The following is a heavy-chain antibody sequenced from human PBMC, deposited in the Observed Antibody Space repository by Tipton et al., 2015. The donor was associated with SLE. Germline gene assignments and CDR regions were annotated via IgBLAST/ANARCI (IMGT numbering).Heavy chain of an antibody. Sequence: TLSLTCTVSGDSTNSHYWSWIRQPPGKGLEWIGYIYYSGSTNYNPSLKSRVTISVDTSKNQFSLKLSSVTAADTAVYYCARTGYSSSWLYFQHWGQGTLVTVSS. V-gene: IGHV4-59*11. D-gene: IGHD6-13*01. CDR3: ARTGYSSSWLYFQH. CDR1: GDSTNSHY. CDR2: IYYSGST. J-gene: IGHJ1*01.